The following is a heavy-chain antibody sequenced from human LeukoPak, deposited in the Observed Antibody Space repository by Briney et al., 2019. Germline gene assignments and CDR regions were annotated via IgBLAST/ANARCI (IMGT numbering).Heavy chain of an antibody. CDR3: ARGSMGWLRPNWFDP. D-gene: IGHD5-12*01. CDR1: GYTFTSYD. Sequence: GASVKVSCKASGYTFTSYDINWVRQATGQGLEWMGWMNPNSGNTGYAQKFQGRVTMTRNTSISTAYMELGSLRSEDTAVYYCARGSMGWLRPNWFDPWGQGTLVTVSS. V-gene: IGHV1-8*01. CDR2: MNPNSGNT. J-gene: IGHJ5*02.